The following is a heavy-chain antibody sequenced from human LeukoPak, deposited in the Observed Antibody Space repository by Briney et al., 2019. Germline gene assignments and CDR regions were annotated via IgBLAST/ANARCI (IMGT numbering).Heavy chain of an antibody. Sequence: GGSLRLSWATSGFTFSSYSMNWVRQAPGKGLEWVSSISSSSDYIYYADSVKGRFTISRDNAKNSLCLQMNSLRAEDTAVYYCARGESAQYFQHWGQGTLVTVSS. CDR3: ARGESAQYFQH. CDR2: ISSSSDYI. V-gene: IGHV3-21*01. J-gene: IGHJ1*01. CDR1: GFTFSSYS.